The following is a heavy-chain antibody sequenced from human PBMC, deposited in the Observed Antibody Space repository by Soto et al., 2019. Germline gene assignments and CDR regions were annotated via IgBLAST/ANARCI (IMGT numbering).Heavy chain of an antibody. V-gene: IGHV4-34*01. CDR1: GGSFSGYY. CDR3: ARNGSYYDFWSGYYFGGGMDV. Sequence: PSETLSLTCAVYGGSFSGYYWSWIRQPPGKGLEWIGEINHSGSTNYNPSLRSRVTISEDTSKNQFSLKLSSVTAADTAVYYCARNGSYYDFWSGYYFGGGMDVWGQGTTVTVSS. CDR2: INHSGST. D-gene: IGHD3-3*01. J-gene: IGHJ6*02.